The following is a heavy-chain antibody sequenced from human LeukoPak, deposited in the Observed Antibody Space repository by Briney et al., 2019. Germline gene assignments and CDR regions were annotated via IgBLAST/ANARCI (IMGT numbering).Heavy chain of an antibody. CDR1: GFTFSSYE. CDR2: IKQDGSEK. J-gene: IGHJ6*03. Sequence: GGSLRLSCAASGFTFSSYEMNWVRQAPGKGLEWVANIKQDGSEKYYVDSVKGRFTISGDNAKNSLYLQMNSLRAEDTAVYYCARIRFGESYAPKSYYYYYMDVWGKGTTVTISS. D-gene: IGHD3-10*01. CDR3: ARIRFGESYAPKSYYYYYMDV. V-gene: IGHV3-7*01.